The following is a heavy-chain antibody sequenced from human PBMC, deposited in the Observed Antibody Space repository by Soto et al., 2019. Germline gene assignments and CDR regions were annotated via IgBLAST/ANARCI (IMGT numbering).Heavy chain of an antibody. D-gene: IGHD1-1*01. CDR2: IYYSGST. V-gene: IGHV4-59*05. Sequence: PSETLSLTCTVSGGSISSYYWSWIRQPPGKGLEWIGSIYYSGSTYYNPSLKSRVTISVDTSKNQFSLKLSSVTAADTAVYYCARLEGTYYYYGMDVWGQGTKVTVSS. CDR1: GGSISSYY. CDR3: ARLEGTYYYYGMDV. J-gene: IGHJ6*02.